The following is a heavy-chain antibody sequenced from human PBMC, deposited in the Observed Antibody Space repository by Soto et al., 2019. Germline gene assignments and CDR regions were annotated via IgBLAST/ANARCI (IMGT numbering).Heavy chain of an antibody. CDR3: ARDRAPVGIWTFDS. D-gene: IGHD3-9*01. Sequence: GSLRLSCAASGFTLAKYTMGWVRQTPRKGLEWVAESYSSGGTEYADSVKGRFTISRDNSKNTLFLQMKNLRVEDTALYYCARDRAPVGIWTFDSWGQGTLVTVSS. J-gene: IGHJ4*02. CDR2: SYSSGGT. V-gene: IGHV3-23*01. CDR1: GFTLAKYT.